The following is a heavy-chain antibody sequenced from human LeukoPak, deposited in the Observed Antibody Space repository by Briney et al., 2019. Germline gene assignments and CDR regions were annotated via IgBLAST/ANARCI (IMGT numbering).Heavy chain of an antibody. D-gene: IGHD6-19*01. CDR3: ARDDAGAVANYYYYGMDV. Sequence: PGGSLRLSCAASGFTFSVYYMSWIRQAPGKGLEWVSYISSSGSTIYYADSVKGRFTISRDNAKNSLYLQMNSLRAEDTAVYYCARDDAGAVANYYYYGMDVWGQGTTVTVSS. J-gene: IGHJ6*02. CDR1: GFTFSVYY. V-gene: IGHV3-11*01. CDR2: ISSSGSTI.